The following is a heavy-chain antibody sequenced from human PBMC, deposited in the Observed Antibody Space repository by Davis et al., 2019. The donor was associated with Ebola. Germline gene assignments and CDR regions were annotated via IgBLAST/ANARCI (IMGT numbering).Heavy chain of an antibody. Sequence: PGGSLRLSCAASGFTFSSYAMSWVRQAPGKGLEWVSAISGSGGSTYYADSVKGRFTISRDNSKNTLYLQMNSLRAEDTAVYYCAKEGRRSRMITFGGVISWGQGTLVTVSS. CDR1: GFTFSSYA. V-gene: IGHV3-23*01. CDR3: AKEGRRSRMITFGGVIS. J-gene: IGHJ5*02. D-gene: IGHD3-16*02. CDR2: ISGSGGST.